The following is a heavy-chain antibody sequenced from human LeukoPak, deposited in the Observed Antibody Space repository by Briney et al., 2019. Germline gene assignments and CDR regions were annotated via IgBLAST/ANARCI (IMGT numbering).Heavy chain of an antibody. CDR3: APRGYSSSLNYYYYYMDA. Sequence: GGSLRLSCAASGFTFSSYGMHWVRQAPGKGLEWVAFIRYDGSNKYYADPVKGRFTISRDNSKNTLYLQMNSLRAEDTAVYYCAPRGYSSSLNYYYYYMDAWGKGTTVTVSS. CDR2: IRYDGSNK. J-gene: IGHJ6*03. CDR1: GFTFSSYG. V-gene: IGHV3-30*02. D-gene: IGHD6-13*01.